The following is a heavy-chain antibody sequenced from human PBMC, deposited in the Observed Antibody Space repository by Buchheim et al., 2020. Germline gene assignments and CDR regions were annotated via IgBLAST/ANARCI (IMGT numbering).Heavy chain of an antibody. CDR2: ISRSGGTT. Sequence: EVQVVESGGGWVQPGGSLRLSCTASGFTFDICAMSWVRQAPGKGLEWVAAISRSGGTTYSADSVKGRFTISRDNAKNTLYLQMNSLRDEDTAVYYCVRDLVGARDFWGQGTL. J-gene: IGHJ4*02. CDR3: VRDLVGARDF. CDR1: GFTFDICA. D-gene: IGHD4/OR15-4a*01. V-gene: IGHV3-23*04.